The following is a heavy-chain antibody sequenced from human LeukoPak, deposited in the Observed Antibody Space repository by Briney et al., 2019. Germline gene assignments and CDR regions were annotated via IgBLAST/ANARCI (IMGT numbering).Heavy chain of an antibody. J-gene: IGHJ5*02. D-gene: IGHD3-3*01. Sequence: SVKVSCKASGGTFSSYAISWVRQAPGQGLEWMGGIIPIFGTANYAQKFQGRVTITADESTSTAYMELRSLRSDDTAVYYCARGSAGRRYYDFWSGYYSPWFDPWGQGTLVTVSS. CDR2: IIPIFGTA. CDR3: ARGSAGRRYYDFWSGYYSPWFDP. V-gene: IGHV1-69*13. CDR1: GGTFSSYA.